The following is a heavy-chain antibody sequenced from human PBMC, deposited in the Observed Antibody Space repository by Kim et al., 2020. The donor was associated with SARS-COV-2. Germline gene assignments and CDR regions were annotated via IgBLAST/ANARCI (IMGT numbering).Heavy chain of an antibody. V-gene: IGHV3-23*01. J-gene: IGHJ6*02. CDR3: AKAPSGGSSWYYYCYGMDV. Sequence: GRFTISREDSKHTLYLQMNSLRAEDTAVYYCAKAPSGGSSWYYYCYGMDVWGQGTTVTVSS. D-gene: IGHD6-13*01.